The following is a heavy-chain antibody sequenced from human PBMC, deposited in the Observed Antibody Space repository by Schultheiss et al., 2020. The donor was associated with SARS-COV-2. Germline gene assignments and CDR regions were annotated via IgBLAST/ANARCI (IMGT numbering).Heavy chain of an antibody. CDR1: GGSISSYY. CDR3: ARGVITMSHWYFDL. V-gene: IGHV4-4*08. CDR2: IYTSGST. D-gene: IGHD3-10*02. J-gene: IGHJ2*01. Sequence: SETLSLTCTVSGGSISSYYWSWIRQPPGKGLEWIGRIYTSGSTNYNPSLKSRVTISVDTSKNQFSLKLSSVTAADTAVYYCARGVITMSHWYFDLWGRGTLVTVSS.